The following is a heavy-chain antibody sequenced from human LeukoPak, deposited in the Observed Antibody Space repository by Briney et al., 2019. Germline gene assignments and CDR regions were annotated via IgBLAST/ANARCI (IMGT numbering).Heavy chain of an antibody. D-gene: IGHD5-18*01. CDR1: GFTFSSYG. J-gene: IGHJ4*02. CDR3: ARDVDPYRYGLMFDS. Sequence: GGSLRLSCAASGFTFSSYGMAWVRQAPGKGLEWVSTISSDGKNEHYADSVKGRFTISRDISKSTLYLQMNSLRAEDTAIYYCARDVDPYRYGLMFDSWGQGTLVTVSS. CDR2: ISSDGKNE. V-gene: IGHV3-23*01.